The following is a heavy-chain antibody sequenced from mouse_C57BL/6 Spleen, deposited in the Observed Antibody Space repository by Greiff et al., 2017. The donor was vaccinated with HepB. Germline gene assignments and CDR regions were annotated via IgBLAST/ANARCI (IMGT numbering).Heavy chain of an antibody. J-gene: IGHJ2*01. D-gene: IGHD1-1*01. Sequence: QVQLQQSGAELVRPGASVTLSCKASGYTFTDYEMHWVKQTPVHGLEWIGAIDPETGGTAYNQKFKGKAILTADKSSSTAYMELRSLTSEDSAVYYCTRDSTTVVATGFDYWGQGTTLTVSS. V-gene: IGHV1-15*01. CDR3: TRDSTTVVATGFDY. CDR2: IDPETGGT. CDR1: GYTFTDYE.